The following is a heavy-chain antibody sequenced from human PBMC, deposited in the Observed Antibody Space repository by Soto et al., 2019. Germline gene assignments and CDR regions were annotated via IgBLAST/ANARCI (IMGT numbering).Heavy chain of an antibody. Sequence: ASVKVSCKASGYTFTNNDVSWVRQATGQGLEWMGWMNPGSGDTGYAQKFQGRVTMTRDISIATAYMELSSLRSEDTAVYYCARDYHYDILTGFPRPFDPWGQGTLVTVSS. J-gene: IGHJ5*02. D-gene: IGHD3-9*01. CDR2: MNPGSGDT. CDR1: GYTFTNND. V-gene: IGHV1-8*02. CDR3: ARDYHYDILTGFPRPFDP.